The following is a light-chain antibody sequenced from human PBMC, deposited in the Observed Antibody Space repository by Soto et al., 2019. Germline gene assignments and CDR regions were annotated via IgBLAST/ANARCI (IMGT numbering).Light chain of an antibody. CDR2: RNN. Sequence: QSVLTQPPSVSGAPGQRVTISCTGSSSNIGAGFDVHWYQQLPGTAPKLLIYRNNNRPSGVPDRFSGSKSGTSASLAITGLQAEDEADYYCQSYDNTLRGYVLFGGGTKLTVL. CDR3: QSYDNTLRGYVL. V-gene: IGLV1-40*01. J-gene: IGLJ2*01. CDR1: SSNIGAGFD.